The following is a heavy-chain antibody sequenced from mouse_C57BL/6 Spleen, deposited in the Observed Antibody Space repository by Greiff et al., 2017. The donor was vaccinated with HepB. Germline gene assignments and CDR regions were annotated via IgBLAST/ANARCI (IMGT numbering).Heavy chain of an antibody. J-gene: IGHJ2*01. CDR1: GYAFSSSW. Sequence: VQLQQSGPELVKPGASVKISCKASGYAFSSSWMNWVKQRPGKGLEWIGRIYPGDGDTNYNGKFKGKATLTADKSSSTAYMQLSSLTSEDSAVYFCARSDDYDEKGFDYWGQGTTLTVSS. CDR3: ARSDDYDEKGFDY. V-gene: IGHV1-82*01. D-gene: IGHD2-4*01. CDR2: IYPGDGDT.